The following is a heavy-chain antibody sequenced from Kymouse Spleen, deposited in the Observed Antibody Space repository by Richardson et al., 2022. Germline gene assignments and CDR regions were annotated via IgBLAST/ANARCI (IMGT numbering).Heavy chain of an antibody. CDR3: AKELYSNHYYGMDV. CDR1: GFTFDDYA. Sequence: EVQLVESGGGLVQPGRSLRLSCAASGFTFDDYAMHWVRQAPGKGLEWVSGISWNSGSIGYADSVKGRFTISRDNAKNSLYLQMNSLRAEDTALYYCAKELYSNHYYGMDVWGQGTTVTVSS. J-gene: IGHJ6*02. CDR2: ISWNSGSI. V-gene: IGHV3-9*01. D-gene: IGHD4-11,IGHD4-11*01.